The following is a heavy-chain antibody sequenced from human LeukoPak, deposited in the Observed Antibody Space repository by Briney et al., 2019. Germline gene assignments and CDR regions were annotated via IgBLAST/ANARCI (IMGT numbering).Heavy chain of an antibody. CDR1: GYTFTSYG. CDR2: INPSGGST. CDR3: ARARVTDY. V-gene: IGHV1-46*01. D-gene: IGHD2-21*02. J-gene: IGHJ4*02. Sequence: ALVKVSCKASGYTFTSYGISWVRQAPGQGLEWMGIINPSGGSTSYAQKFQGRVTMTRDTSTSTVYMELSSLRSEDTAVYYCARARVTDYWGQGTLVTVSS.